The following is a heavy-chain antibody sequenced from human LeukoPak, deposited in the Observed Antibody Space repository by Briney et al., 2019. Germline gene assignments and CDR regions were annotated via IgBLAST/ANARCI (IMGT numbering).Heavy chain of an antibody. CDR1: GGTFSSYA. J-gene: IGHJ4*02. D-gene: IGHD3-10*01. CDR3: ARGPFSYGSGSYPLSVDY. V-gene: IGHV1-69*05. CDR2: IIPIFGTA. Sequence: SSVKVSCKASGGTFSSYAISWVRQAPGQGLEWMGGIIPIFGTANYAQKFQGRVTITTDESTSTAYMELSSLRSEDTAVYYCARGPFSYGSGSYPLSVDYWGQGTLVTVSS.